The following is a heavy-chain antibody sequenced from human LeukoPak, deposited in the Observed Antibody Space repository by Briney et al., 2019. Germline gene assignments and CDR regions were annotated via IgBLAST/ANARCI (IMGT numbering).Heavy chain of an antibody. CDR2: ISGSGGST. J-gene: IGHJ4*02. V-gene: IGHV3-23*01. CDR3: AKVLFTDLVRRSGFPFDY. CDR1: GFTFSSYP. D-gene: IGHD3-10*01. Sequence: GGSLRLSCAASGFTFSSYPMSWVRQAPGKGLEWVSAISGSGGSTYYADSVKGRFTISRDNSKNTLYLQMNSLRAEDTAVYSCAKVLFTDLVRRSGFPFDYWGQGTLVTVSS.